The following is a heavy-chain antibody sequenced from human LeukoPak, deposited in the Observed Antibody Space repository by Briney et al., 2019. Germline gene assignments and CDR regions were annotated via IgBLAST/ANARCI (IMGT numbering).Heavy chain of an antibody. D-gene: IGHD1-26*01. CDR3: AKGGAPLRGGFDY. J-gene: IGHJ4*02. CDR1: GFTFSSYS. Sequence: PGGSLRLSCAASGFTFSSYSMNWVRQAPGKGLEWVSYISSSSSTIYYADSVKGQFTISRDNAKNSLYLQMNSLRAEDTAVYYCAKGGAPLRGGFDYWGQGTLVTVSS. V-gene: IGHV3-48*01. CDR2: ISSSSSTI.